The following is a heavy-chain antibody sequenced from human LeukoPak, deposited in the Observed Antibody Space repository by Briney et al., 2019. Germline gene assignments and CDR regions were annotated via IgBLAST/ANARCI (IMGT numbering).Heavy chain of an antibody. J-gene: IGHJ5*02. V-gene: IGHV4-39*01. CDR3: ARHPITWYSSTPDGWFDP. Sequence: SETLSLTCTVSGGSISSSSYYWGWIRQPPGKGLEWIGSIYYSGSTCYNPSLKSRVTISVDTSKNQFSLKLSSVTAADTAVYYCARHPITWYSSTPDGWFDPWGQGTLVTVSS. D-gene: IGHD6-13*01. CDR1: GGSISSSSYY. CDR2: IYYSGST.